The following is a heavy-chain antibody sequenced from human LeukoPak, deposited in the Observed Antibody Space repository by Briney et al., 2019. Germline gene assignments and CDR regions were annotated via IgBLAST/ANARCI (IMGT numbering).Heavy chain of an antibody. J-gene: IGHJ4*02. CDR2: LNHSGAT. CDR1: GGSFSDHY. CDR3: ARHGSYSLDY. Sequence: SETLSLTCTVYGGSFSDHYWSWIRQTPGKGLEWIGELNHSGATNYNPSLRSRVTISVDTSKNQFSLKLSSVTAADTAVYFCARHGSYSLDYWGQGALVTVSS. V-gene: IGHV4-34*01. D-gene: IGHD3-3*01.